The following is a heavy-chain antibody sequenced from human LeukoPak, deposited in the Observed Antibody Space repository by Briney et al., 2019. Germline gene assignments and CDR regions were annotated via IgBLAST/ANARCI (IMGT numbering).Heavy chain of an antibody. D-gene: IGHD2-21*01. CDR2: IYYSGNT. CDR1: GGSISNSSYY. V-gene: IGHV4-39*01. CDR3: ARHKAYYGSATGYYFDY. J-gene: IGHJ4*02. Sequence: SETLSLTCTVSGGSISNSSYYWGWIRQPPGKGLEWIGSIYYSGNTYYNSSLKSRVTISVDTSKNQFSLKLSSVTAADTAVYYCARHKAYYGSATGYYFDYWGQGTLVTVSS.